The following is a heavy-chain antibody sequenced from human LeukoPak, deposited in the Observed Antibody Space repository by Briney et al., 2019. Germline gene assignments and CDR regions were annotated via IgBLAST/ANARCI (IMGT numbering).Heavy chain of an antibody. V-gene: IGHV3-9*01. D-gene: IGHD5-18*01. CDR1: GFTFDDFA. CDR2: ISWNSGDI. J-gene: IGHJ4*02. CDR3: AKLYGYSYGYVDF. Sequence: GRSLRLSCAASGFTFDDFALHWVRHAPGKGLEWVSGISWNSGDIGYADSVKGRFTISRDNAKNSLYLQMNSLRAEDTALYYCAKLYGYSYGYVDFWGQGTLVTVSS.